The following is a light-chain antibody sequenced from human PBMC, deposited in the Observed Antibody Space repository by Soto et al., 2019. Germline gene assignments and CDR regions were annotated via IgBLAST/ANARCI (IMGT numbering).Light chain of an antibody. Sequence: DIQMTQYPSSLSASVGDRVTITCRASQGIRNDLGWYQQKPGKAPKLLIYDASNLETGVPSRFSGSGSGTDFTFTISSLQPEDIATYYCQQYDNLPWTFGQGTKVDIK. CDR2: DAS. J-gene: IGKJ1*01. CDR1: QGIRND. CDR3: QQYDNLPWT. V-gene: IGKV1-33*01.